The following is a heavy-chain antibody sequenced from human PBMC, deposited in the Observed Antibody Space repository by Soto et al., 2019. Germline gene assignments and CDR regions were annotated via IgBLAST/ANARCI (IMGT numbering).Heavy chain of an antibody. D-gene: IGHD2-21*02. J-gene: IGHJ5*02. V-gene: IGHV4-30-4*01. CDR1: GASIRSTDYY. CDR3: VRTAREGAVAPHWFDR. Sequence: SETLSLTCTVSGASIRSTDYYWSWIRQAPGKGLEWIGYVYYTGSTYYNPSLMSRLTISVDTSKNQFSLKLTSVTAAETAVYYCVRTAREGAVAPHWFDRWGQGTQVTVSS. CDR2: VYYTGST.